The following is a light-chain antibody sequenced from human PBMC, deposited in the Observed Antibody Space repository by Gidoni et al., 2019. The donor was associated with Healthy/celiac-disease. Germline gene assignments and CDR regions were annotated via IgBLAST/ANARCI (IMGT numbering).Light chain of an antibody. CDR2: DAS. CDR1: QSISSW. Sequence: DIQMTQSPSTLSASVGDRVTITCRASQSISSWLAWYQQKPGKAPKLLIYDASSLESGVPSRFSGSGSGTEFTLTISSLQPDDFATYYCQQYNSARWTFXQXTKVEIK. CDR3: QQYNSARWT. V-gene: IGKV1-5*01. J-gene: IGKJ1*01.